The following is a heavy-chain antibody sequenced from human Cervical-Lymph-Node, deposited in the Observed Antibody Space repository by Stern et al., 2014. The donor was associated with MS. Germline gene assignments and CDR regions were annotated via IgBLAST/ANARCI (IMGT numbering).Heavy chain of an antibody. J-gene: IGHJ4*02. Sequence: VQLVQSGGGVVQPGRSLRLTCTVSGFTFSSYGMHWVRQAPGKGLEWASVISYDGSDTYYAESVKGRFSSSRDNSKNTLYLEMRSLRPEDTAVYYCVKRGITEVRGVRLGDYWGPGTLVIVSS. V-gene: IGHV3-30*18. CDR2: ISYDGSDT. CDR3: VKRGITEVRGVRLGDY. CDR1: GFTFSSYG. D-gene: IGHD3-10*01.